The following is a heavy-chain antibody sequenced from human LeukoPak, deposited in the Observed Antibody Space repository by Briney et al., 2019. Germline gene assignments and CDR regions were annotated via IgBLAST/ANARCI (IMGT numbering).Heavy chain of an antibody. CDR3: ARDVSGTGSH. D-gene: IGHD1-26*01. Sequence: SETLSLTCTVSGGSISSGGYYWSWIRQHPGKGLEWIGYIYYSGSTYYNPSLKSRVTISVDTSKNQFSLKLSSVTAADTAVYYCARDVSGTGSHWGQGTLVTVSS. CDR1: GGSISSGGYY. V-gene: IGHV4-31*03. CDR2: IYYSGST. J-gene: IGHJ4*02.